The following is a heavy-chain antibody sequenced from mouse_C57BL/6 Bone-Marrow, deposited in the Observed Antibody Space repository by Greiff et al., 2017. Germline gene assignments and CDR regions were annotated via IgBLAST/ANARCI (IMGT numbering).Heavy chain of an antibody. J-gene: IGHJ4*01. D-gene: IGHD1-1*01. Sequence: QVQLQQSGPELVKPGASVKISCKASGYAFSSSWMNWVKQRPGKGLEWIGRLYPGDGDTNYNGKFKGKATLTADKSSSTAYMQLSSLTSEDSAVYFCARPLHYYGSRVYAMDYWGQGTSVTVSS. CDR1: GYAFSSSW. CDR3: ARPLHYYGSRVYAMDY. V-gene: IGHV1-82*01. CDR2: LYPGDGDT.